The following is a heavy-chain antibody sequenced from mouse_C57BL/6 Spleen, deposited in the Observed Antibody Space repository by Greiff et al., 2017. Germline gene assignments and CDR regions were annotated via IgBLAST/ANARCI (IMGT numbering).Heavy chain of an antibody. J-gene: IGHJ2*01. CDR1: GYTFTSYW. CDR2: IYPSDSET. CDR3: ARDYGSRYFDY. Sequence: QVQLQQPGAELVRPGSSVKLSCKASGYTFTSYWMDWVKQRPGQGLEWIGNIYPSDSETHYNQKFKDKATLTVDKSSSTAYMQLSSLTSEDAAVYYCARDYGSRYFDYWGQGTTRTVSS. D-gene: IGHD1-1*01. V-gene: IGHV1-61*01.